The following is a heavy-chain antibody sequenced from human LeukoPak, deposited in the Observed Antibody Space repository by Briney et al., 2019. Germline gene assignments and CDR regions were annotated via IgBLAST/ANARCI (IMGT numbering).Heavy chain of an antibody. CDR3: ARGPPLRFLEWPYLRSAHWFDP. CDR2: INHSGST. J-gene: IGHJ5*02. D-gene: IGHD3-3*01. Sequence: SETLSLTCAVYGGSFSGYYWGWIRQPPGKGLEWIGEINHSGSTNYNPSLKSRVTISVDTSKNQFSLKLSSVTAADTAVYYCARGPPLRFLEWPYLRSAHWFDPWGQGTLVTVSS. V-gene: IGHV4-34*01. CDR1: GGSFSGYY.